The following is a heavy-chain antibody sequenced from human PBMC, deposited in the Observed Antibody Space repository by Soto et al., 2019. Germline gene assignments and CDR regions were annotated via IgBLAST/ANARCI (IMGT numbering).Heavy chain of an antibody. CDR3: ARGFLAYYYGSGSQDH. CDR2: IKQDGSET. Sequence: GGSLRLSCAASGFTFSNYWMPWVRQAPGRGLEWVANIKQDGSETYYVDSVKGRFTISRDNAKNSLFLQMNSLRGEDTAVYYCARGFLAYYYGSGSQDHWGQGTLVTVSS. J-gene: IGHJ4*02. D-gene: IGHD3-10*01. CDR1: GFTFSNYW. V-gene: IGHV3-7*04.